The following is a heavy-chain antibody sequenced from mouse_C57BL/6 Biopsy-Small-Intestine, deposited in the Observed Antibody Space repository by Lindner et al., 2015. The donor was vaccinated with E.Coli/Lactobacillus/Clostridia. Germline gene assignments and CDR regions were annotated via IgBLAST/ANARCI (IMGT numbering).Heavy chain of an antibody. CDR2: ISSGGTYT. CDR3: ARDYYGSSYFDY. J-gene: IGHJ2*01. Sequence: VQLQESGGDLVKPGGSLKLSCAASGFTLSGYGMSWVRQTPDKRLEWVATISSGGTYTYYPDSVRGRFTISRDNAKNSLYLHMSSLKSEDTAMYYCARDYYGSSYFDYWGQGTTLTVSS. V-gene: IGHV5-6*01. CDR1: GFTLSGYG. D-gene: IGHD1-1*01.